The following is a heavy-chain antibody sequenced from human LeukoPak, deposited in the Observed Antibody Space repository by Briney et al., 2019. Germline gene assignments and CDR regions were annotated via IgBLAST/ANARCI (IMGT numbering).Heavy chain of an antibody. Sequence: SETLSLTCAVYGGSFSGYYWSWIRQPPGKGLEWIGEINHSGSTNYNPSLKSRVTILVDTSKNQFSLKLSSVTAADTAVYYCARAVYGSGSPPPYYYYGMDVWGQGTTVTVPS. CDR1: GGSFSGYY. D-gene: IGHD3-10*01. CDR3: ARAVYGSGSPPPYYYYGMDV. J-gene: IGHJ6*02. CDR2: INHSGST. V-gene: IGHV4-34*01.